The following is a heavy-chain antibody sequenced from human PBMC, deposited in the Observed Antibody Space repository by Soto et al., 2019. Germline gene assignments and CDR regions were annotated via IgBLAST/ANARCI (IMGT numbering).Heavy chain of an antibody. J-gene: IGHJ6*02. CDR2: IMPTVDSA. CDR1: GGTLSDYA. D-gene: IGHD3-10*01. Sequence: QVQLVQSGAEVKNPGSSVKVSCKASGGTLSDYAVSWVRQARGQGLEWMGGIMPTVDSANYAQKFQGRLTITADESTSTANMELSSLTSDDTATYYCAVAAVREIPTEQSSGMAVWGQGTTVTVSS. CDR3: AVAAVREIPTEQSSGMAV. V-gene: IGHV1-69*01.